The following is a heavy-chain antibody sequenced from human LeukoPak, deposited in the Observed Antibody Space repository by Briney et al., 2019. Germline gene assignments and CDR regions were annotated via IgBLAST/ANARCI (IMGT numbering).Heavy chain of an antibody. D-gene: IGHD6-13*01. Sequence: SETLSLTCTVSGGSISSSSYYWGWIRQPPGKGLEWIGYIYYSGSTNYNPSLKSRVSISVDTSKNQFSLKLSSVTAADTAVYYCARTTEAHSWRTRYYDYYMDVWGKGTTVTVSS. CDR1: GGSISSSSYY. CDR3: ARTTEAHSWRTRYYDYYMDV. V-gene: IGHV4-61*05. J-gene: IGHJ6*03. CDR2: IYYSGST.